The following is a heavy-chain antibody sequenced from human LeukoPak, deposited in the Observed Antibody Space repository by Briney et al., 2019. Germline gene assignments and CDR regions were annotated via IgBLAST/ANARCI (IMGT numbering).Heavy chain of an antibody. V-gene: IGHV1-18*01. D-gene: IGHD5-24*01. CDR3: ASLPPLVGYNDYYYYGMDV. Sequence: ASVKVSCKASGYTFTSHGISWVRQAPGQGLEWMGWISAYNGDTKYAQKTQGRVTMTTDASTSTAYMELRSLRSEDTAVYYCASLPPLVGYNDYYYYGMDVWGQGTTVTVSS. J-gene: IGHJ6*02. CDR1: GYTFTSHG. CDR2: ISAYNGDT.